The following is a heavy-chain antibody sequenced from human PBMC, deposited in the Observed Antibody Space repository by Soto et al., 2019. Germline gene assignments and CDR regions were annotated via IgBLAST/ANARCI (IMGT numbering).Heavy chain of an antibody. Sequence: EVQLVESGGGLVQPGGSLRLSCAASGFTFSRYWMHWVRQPPGKGLVWVSRIDGAGRSTNYADSVKGRFTISRDKAKNALYLQRDRVTAVDTCVCDCARVDSTSGYWGQGTLVTVSS. CDR2: IDGAGRST. V-gene: IGHV3-74*01. CDR1: GFTFSRYW. CDR3: ARVDSTSGY. J-gene: IGHJ4*02. D-gene: IGHD3-10*01.